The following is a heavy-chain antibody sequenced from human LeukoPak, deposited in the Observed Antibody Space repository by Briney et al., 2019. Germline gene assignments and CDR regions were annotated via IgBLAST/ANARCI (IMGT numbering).Heavy chain of an antibody. J-gene: IGHJ4*02. D-gene: IGHD6-6*01. CDR2: ISSSSSLI. Sequence: GGSLRLSCAASGFTFSSSDMDWVRQAPGKGLEWVASISSSSSLIYYTDSVKGRFTISRDNAKNSLYLQMNSLRAEDTAVYYCARDRSIASDYWGQGTLVTVSS. CDR1: GFTFSSSD. CDR3: ARDRSIASDY. V-gene: IGHV3-21*01.